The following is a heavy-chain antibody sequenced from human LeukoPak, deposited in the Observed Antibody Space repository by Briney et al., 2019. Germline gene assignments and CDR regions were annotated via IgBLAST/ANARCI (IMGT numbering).Heavy chain of an antibody. CDR1: GFSFSSYS. J-gene: IGHJ4*02. D-gene: IGHD5-18*01. CDR2: ISSPTSNI. CDR3: AREGREYSYDY. V-gene: IGHV3-48*01. Sequence: PGGSLRLSCAASGFSFSSYSFNWVRQAPGKGLEWISYISSPTSNIHYADSVKGRFTISRDNAKNSLFLRMNSLRVDDTAVYYCAREGREYSYDYWGQGTLVTVSS.